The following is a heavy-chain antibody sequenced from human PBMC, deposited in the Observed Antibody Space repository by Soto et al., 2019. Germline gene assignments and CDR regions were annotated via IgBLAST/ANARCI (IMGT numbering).Heavy chain of an antibody. CDR1: GYTFTSYA. J-gene: IGHJ5*02. CDR3: AREGRPAQPIWFGELLVVRSWFDP. CDR2: INAGNGNT. V-gene: IGHV1-3*01. D-gene: IGHD3-10*01. Sequence: QVQLVQSGAEVKKPGASVKVSCKASGYTFTSYAMHWVRQAPGQRLEWMGWINAGNGNTKYSQKFQGRVTITRDTSASTAYMELSSLRSEDTAVYYCAREGRPAQPIWFGELLVVRSWFDPWGQGTLVTVSS.